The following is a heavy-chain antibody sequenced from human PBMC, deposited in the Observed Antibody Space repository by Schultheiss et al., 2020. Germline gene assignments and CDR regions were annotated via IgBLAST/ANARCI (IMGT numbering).Heavy chain of an antibody. CDR2: ISHSGST. J-gene: IGHJ3*02. Sequence: SQTLSLTCTVSGGSISSYYWSWIRQPPGKGLEWIGEISHSGSTNYNPSLKSRVTISVDTAKNQFSLKLSSVTAADTAVYYCARFGVGATSGAFDIWGQGTMGT. D-gene: IGHD1-26*01. CDR3: ARFGVGATSGAFDI. CDR1: GGSISSYY. V-gene: IGHV4-59*01.